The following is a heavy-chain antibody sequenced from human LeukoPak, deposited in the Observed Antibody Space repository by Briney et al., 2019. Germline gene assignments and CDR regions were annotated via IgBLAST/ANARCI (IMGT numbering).Heavy chain of an antibody. D-gene: IGHD3-22*01. Sequence: PSETLSLTCTVSGGSISSSSYYWGWIRQPPGKGLEWIGSIYYSGSTYYNPSLKSRVTISVDTSKNQFSLKLSSVTAADTAVYYCARDYYDSSGYYRTDYWGQGTLVTVSS. J-gene: IGHJ4*02. V-gene: IGHV4-39*07. CDR3: ARDYYDSSGYYRTDY. CDR1: GGSISSSSYY. CDR2: IYYSGST.